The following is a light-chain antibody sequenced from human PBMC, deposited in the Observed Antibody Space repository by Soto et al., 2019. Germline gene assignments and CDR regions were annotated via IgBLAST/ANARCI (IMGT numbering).Light chain of an antibody. CDR2: ANI. CDR3: QSYDSSLSGYV. J-gene: IGLJ1*01. CDR1: RSNIGAGYD. Sequence: QSVLTQSPSVSGAPGQRVTISCTGSRSNIGAGYDVHWYQQLPGTAPKLLIFANINRPSGVPDRFSGSKSGTSASLAITGLRAEDEADYYCQSYDSSLSGYVFGTGTKLTVL. V-gene: IGLV1-40*01.